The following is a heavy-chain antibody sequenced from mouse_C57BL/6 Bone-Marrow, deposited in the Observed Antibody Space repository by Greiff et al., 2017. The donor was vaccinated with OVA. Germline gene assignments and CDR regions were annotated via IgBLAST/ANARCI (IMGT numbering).Heavy chain of an antibody. V-gene: IGHV1-82*01. CDR1: GYAFSSSW. D-gene: IGHD1-1*01. Sequence: QVQLKESGPELVKPGASVKISCKASGYAFSSSWMNWVKQRPGKGLEWIGRIYPGDGDTNYNGKFKGKATLTADKSSSTAYMQLSSLTSEDSAVYFCARWRGVFTTVVADYWGQGTTLTVSS. J-gene: IGHJ2*01. CDR2: IYPGDGDT. CDR3: ARWRGVFTTVVADY.